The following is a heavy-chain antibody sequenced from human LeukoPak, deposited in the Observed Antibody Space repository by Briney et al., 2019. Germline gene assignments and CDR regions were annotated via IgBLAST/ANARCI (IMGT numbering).Heavy chain of an antibody. V-gene: IGHV4-59*12. D-gene: IGHD3-16*01. CDR3: ARAAWGHNWFDP. CDR2: IYYSGRT. J-gene: IGHJ5*02. CDR1: GGSISNYY. Sequence: PSETLSLTCTVSGGSISNYYWSWIRQPPGKGLEWIGYIYYSGRTRYNPSLKSPVTISVDTSKNQFSLKLSSVTAADTAVYYCARAAWGHNWFDPWGQGTLVTVSS.